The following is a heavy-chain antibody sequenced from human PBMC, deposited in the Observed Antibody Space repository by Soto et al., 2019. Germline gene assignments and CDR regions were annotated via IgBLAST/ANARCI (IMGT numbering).Heavy chain of an antibody. J-gene: IGHJ4*02. CDR3: AKTSSASGRECPGH. V-gene: IGHV3-23*01. CDR2: ISGSGDST. Sequence: EVQVLESGGGLAQPGGSLRLSCATSGFTFSSYGMTWVRQAPGTGLEWVSAISGSGDSTFYADSLGGRFTISRDNSKNTLYLQMRSLRAGDTAMYYCAKTSSASGRECPGHWGQGTQVTVSS. D-gene: IGHD6-6*01. CDR1: GFTFSSYG.